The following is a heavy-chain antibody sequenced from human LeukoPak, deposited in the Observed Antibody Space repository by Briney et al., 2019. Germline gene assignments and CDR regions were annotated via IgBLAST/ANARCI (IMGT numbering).Heavy chain of an antibody. CDR1: GGXISGYY. D-gene: IGHD4-23*01. J-gene: IGHJ4*02. CDR3: ARGRWNFGY. Sequence: SEVLSLTCAVSGGXISGYYCSWIRQPPGKGLQWIGYIYYSGSTNYNPSLKSRVTISVDASKNQFSLNLKSVTAADTAVYYCARGRWNFGYWGQGTLVTVSS. V-gene: IGHV4-59*01. CDR2: IYYSGST.